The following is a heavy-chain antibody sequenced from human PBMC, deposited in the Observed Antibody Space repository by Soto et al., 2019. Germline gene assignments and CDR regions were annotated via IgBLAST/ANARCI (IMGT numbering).Heavy chain of an antibody. V-gene: IGHV1-69*13. CDR1: GGAVSSYA. J-gene: IGHJ6*02. D-gene: IGHD3-3*01. CDR2: IIPIFGTA. Sequence: SGKVCCKASGGAVSSYAISSLRQSPGKGLELMVGIIPIFGTANYAQKFQGRVTITADESTSTAYMELSSLRSEDTVVYYCARDRPLLRFLEWSTQPRANYYYYGMDVWGQGTTVTVYS. CDR3: ARDRPLLRFLEWSTQPRANYYYYGMDV.